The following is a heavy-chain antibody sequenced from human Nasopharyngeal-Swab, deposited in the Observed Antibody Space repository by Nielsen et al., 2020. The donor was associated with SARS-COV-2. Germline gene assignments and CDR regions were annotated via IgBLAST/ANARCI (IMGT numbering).Heavy chain of an antibody. CDR3: ARGSSVHAFDV. Sequence: GRSLTPSCPASGFSSSTYGMHWVRHSPDKGLEWQTNIWYDGSHKSYADSVKGRFTAPRDNSKNTVFLEMDSLRAEDTAVYYCARGSSVHAFDVWGQGTEVTVSS. J-gene: IGHJ3*01. CDR2: IWYDGSHK. V-gene: IGHV3-33*01. D-gene: IGHD3-10*01. CDR1: GFSSSTYG.